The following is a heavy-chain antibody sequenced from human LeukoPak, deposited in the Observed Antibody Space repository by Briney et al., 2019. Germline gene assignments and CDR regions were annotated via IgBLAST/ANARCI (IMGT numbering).Heavy chain of an antibody. J-gene: IGHJ6*02. D-gene: IGHD1-20*01. CDR1: GFTFSSYA. Sequence: GGSLRLSCAASGFTFSSYAMTWVRQAPGKGLERVSAISGSGGSTFYADSVKGRFTISRDNSKNSLYLQMNSLRTEDTALYYCAKDLTGGYYYYYGMDVWGQGTTVTVSS. CDR3: AKDLTGGYYYYYGMDV. CDR2: ISGSGGST. V-gene: IGHV3-23*01.